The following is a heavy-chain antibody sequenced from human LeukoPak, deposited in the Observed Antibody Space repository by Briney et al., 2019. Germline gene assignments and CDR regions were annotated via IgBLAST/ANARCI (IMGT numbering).Heavy chain of an antibody. CDR3: AGGYYYDSSGYYDY. V-gene: IGHV4-59*01. D-gene: IGHD3-22*01. CDR1: GGSISSYY. Sequence: SETLSLTCTVSGGSISSYYWSWIRQPPGKGLEWIGYIYYSGSTNDNPSLKSRVTISVDTSKNQFSLKLSSVTAADTAVYYCAGGYYYDSSGYYDYWGQGTLVTVSS. CDR2: IYYSGST. J-gene: IGHJ4*02.